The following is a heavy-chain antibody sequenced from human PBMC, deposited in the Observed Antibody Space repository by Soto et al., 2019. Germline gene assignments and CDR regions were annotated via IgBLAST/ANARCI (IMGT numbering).Heavy chain of an antibody. D-gene: IGHD3-10*01. J-gene: IGHJ4*02. CDR3: ARDRSMVRGNVIWLFDY. Sequence: QVQLVQSGAEVKKPGASVKVSCQASGYTFTSYGITWVRQAPGQGFERMGWVSAYNEKTNYAQKFQARVTMTTDTSTNTAYMELRSLTSDAAAVYYCARDRSMVRGNVIWLFDYWGQGTLVSVSS. CDR2: VSAYNEKT. CDR1: GYTFTSYG. V-gene: IGHV1-18*01.